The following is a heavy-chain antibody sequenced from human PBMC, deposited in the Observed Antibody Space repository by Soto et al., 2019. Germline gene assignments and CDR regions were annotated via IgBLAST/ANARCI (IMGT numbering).Heavy chain of an antibody. CDR3: ARSSRSYFDY. CDR1: GDSISSSSYY. CDR2: IYDSGST. Sequence: SETLSLTCAVSGDSISSSSYYWAWIRQPPGKGLEWIGYIYDSGSTYYNPSLKSRVSLSVDTSKNQFSLNPTSVTAADTAMYYCARSSRSYFDYWGQGTLVTVSS. J-gene: IGHJ4*02. V-gene: IGHV4-31*11.